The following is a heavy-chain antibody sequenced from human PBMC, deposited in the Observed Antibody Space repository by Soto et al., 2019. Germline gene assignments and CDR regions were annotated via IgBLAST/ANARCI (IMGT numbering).Heavy chain of an antibody. D-gene: IGHD6-13*01. V-gene: IGHV1-3*01. J-gene: IGHJ5*02. CDR3: ARAIAAADLENWFDP. Sequence: GASVKVSCKASGYTFTSYAMHWVRQAPGQRLEWMGWINAGSGNTKYSQKFQGRVTITRDTSASTAYMELSSLRSEDTAVYYCARAIAAADLENWFDPWGQGTLVTVSS. CDR1: GYTFTSYA. CDR2: INAGSGNT.